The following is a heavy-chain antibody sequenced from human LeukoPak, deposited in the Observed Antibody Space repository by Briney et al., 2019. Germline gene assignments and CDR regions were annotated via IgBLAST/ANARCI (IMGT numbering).Heavy chain of an antibody. CDR2: MHNSGST. V-gene: IGHV4-59*01. D-gene: IGHD2-21*01. CDR3: VREEDGVIDDAFDI. Sequence: SETLSLTCTVSGGSISHYYWSWIRQPPGKGLEWIAYMHNSGSTSSYPSLRSRVTLSLDTSNNRFSLNLLSVTTADTAVYYCVREEDGVIDDAFDIWGQGIMVTVSS. CDR1: GGSISHYY. J-gene: IGHJ3*02.